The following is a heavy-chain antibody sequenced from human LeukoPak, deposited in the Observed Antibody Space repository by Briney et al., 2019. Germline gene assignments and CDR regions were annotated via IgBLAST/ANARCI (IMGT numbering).Heavy chain of an antibody. D-gene: IGHD6-19*01. J-gene: IGHJ4*02. CDR1: GVSISSSSYY. CDR2: IYYSGSI. Sequence: SETLSLTCTVSGVSISSSSYYWGWIRQPPGKGLEWIGSIYYSGSIYYNPSLKSRVTISVDTSKNQFSLKLSSVTAADTAVYYCARLDQSGIAVAGPDYWGQGTLVTVSS. CDR3: ARLDQSGIAVAGPDY. V-gene: IGHV4-39*01.